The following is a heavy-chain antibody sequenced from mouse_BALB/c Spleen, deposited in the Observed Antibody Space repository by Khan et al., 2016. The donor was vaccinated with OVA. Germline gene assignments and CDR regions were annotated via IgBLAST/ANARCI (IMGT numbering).Heavy chain of an antibody. CDR3: VNHGSSSAWFTY. D-gene: IGHD1-1*01. J-gene: IGHJ3*01. CDR1: GYTFTSYW. CDR2: INPTTDYT. Sequence: QVQLQQSGAELAKPGASVKMSCKASGYTFTSYWMHWVKQRPGQGLEWIGYINPTTDYTEYNQIFKDKATLTADKSSSTDYMQLSSLTSEDSAVYYCVNHGSSSAWFTYWGQGTLVTVSA. V-gene: IGHV1-7*01.